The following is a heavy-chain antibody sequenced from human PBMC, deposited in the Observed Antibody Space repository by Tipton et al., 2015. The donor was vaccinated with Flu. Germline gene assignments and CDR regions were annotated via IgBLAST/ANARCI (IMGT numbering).Heavy chain of an antibody. V-gene: IGHV3-7*03. CDR1: GFSFSNYW. CDR2: MNQNGSKI. D-gene: IGHD2-21*01. Sequence: SLRLSCTASGFSFSNYWMNWVRQAPGKGLEWVANMNQNGSKIHYVDSVKGRFTISRDNAKNSLYLQMNSLRAEDTAVYYCAAFCGAGDCYIVNFWGQGTLVTVSS. CDR3: AAFCGAGDCYIVNF. J-gene: IGHJ4*02.